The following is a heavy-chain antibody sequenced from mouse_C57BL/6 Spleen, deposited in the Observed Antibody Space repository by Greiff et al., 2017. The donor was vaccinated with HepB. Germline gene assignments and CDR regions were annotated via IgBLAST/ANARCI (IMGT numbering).Heavy chain of an antibody. CDR2: ISYDGSN. Sequence: EVQLQQSGPGLVKPSQSLSLTCSVTGYSITSCYYWNWIRQFPGNQLEWMGYISYDGSNNYNPSLKNRISITRDTSKNQFFLKLNSVTTEDTATYYCARYYSNHSWFAYWGQGTLVTVSA. V-gene: IGHV3-6*01. CDR3: ARYYSNHSWFAY. J-gene: IGHJ3*01. CDR1: GYSITSCYY. D-gene: IGHD2-5*01.